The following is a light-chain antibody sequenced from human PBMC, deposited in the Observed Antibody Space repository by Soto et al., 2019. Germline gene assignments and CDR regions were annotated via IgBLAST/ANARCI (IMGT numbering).Light chain of an antibody. V-gene: IGKV3-20*01. J-gene: IGKJ1*01. CDR2: GAS. CDR3: QQYGSSST. Sequence: EIGLTQSPATLSFSPGERSTLSCRASQSVSSSYLAWYQQKPGQAPRLLIYGASSRATGIPDRFSGSGSGTDFTLTISRLEPEDFAVYYCQQYGSSSTFGQGTKVDIK. CDR1: QSVSSSY.